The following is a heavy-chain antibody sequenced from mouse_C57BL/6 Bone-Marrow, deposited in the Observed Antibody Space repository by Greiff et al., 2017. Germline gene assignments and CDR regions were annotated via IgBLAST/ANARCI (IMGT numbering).Heavy chain of an antibody. CDR3: TLYYDYDVDYFDY. J-gene: IGHJ2*01. V-gene: IGHV6-3*01. CDR2: IRLKSDNYAT. CDR1: GFTFSNYW. D-gene: IGHD2-4*01. Sequence: DVKLVESGGGLVQPGGSMKLSCVASGFTFSNYWMNWVRQSPEKGLEWVAQIRLKSDNYATHYAESVKGRFTISRDDSKSSVYLQMNNLRAEDTGIYYCTLYYDYDVDYFDYWGQGTTLTVSS.